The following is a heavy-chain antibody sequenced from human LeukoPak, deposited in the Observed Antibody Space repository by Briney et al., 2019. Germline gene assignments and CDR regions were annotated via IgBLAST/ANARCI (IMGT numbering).Heavy chain of an antibody. J-gene: IGHJ4*02. CDR1: GGSINNYY. Sequence: SVTLSLTCTVSGGSINNYYWSWIRQPPGKGLEWIGYIQYGGRTYYSPSLKSRVTISMDLSKIQFSLKMSSVTAADTAVYYCARDFFGGFDHWGQGILVTVSS. CDR3: ARDFFGGFDH. CDR2: IQYGGRT. D-gene: IGHD4-23*01. V-gene: IGHV4-59*01.